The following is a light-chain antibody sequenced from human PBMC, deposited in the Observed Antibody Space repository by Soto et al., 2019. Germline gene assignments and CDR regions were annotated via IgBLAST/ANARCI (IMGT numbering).Light chain of an antibody. CDR2: GVF. J-gene: IGKJ2*01. V-gene: IGKV3-20*01. CDR3: QHYDGSPRT. Sequence: ENVLTQSPGTVSLSPGERATLSCRASQGVTSNHLAWYQQKPGQAPRLLIYGVFNRATGIPDRFSGSGSGTYFTLTITRLEPEDSAVYFCQHYDGSPRTFGPGHKLEIK. CDR1: QGVTSNH.